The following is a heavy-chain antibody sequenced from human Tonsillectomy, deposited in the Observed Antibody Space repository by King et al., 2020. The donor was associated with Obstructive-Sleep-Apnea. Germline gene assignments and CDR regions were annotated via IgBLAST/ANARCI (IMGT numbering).Heavy chain of an antibody. D-gene: IGHD3-9*01. V-gene: IGHV3-9*01. CDR3: AKGPTSHYDILTGYYTSYYFDY. J-gene: IGHJ4*02. CDR2: ISWNSGSI. Sequence: VQLVESGGGLVQPGRSLRLSCAASGFTFDDYAMHWVRQAPGKGLEWVSGISWNSGSIGYADSVKGRFTISRDNAKNSLYLQMNSLRAEDTALYYCAKGPTSHYDILTGYYTSYYFDYWGQGTLVTVSS. CDR1: GFTFDDYA.